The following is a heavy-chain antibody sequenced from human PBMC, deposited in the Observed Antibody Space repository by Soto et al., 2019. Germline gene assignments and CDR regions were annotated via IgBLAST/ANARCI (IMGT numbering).Heavy chain of an antibody. V-gene: IGHV3-72*01. CDR3: ARESPGQEGANSGWYGPSFDY. Sequence: GGSLRLSCAASGFTFSDHYMDWVRQAPGKGLEWVGRTRNKANSYTTEYAASVKGRFTISRDDSKNSLYLQMNSLKTEDTAVYYCARESPGQEGANSGWYGPSFDYWGQGTLVTVSS. J-gene: IGHJ4*02. D-gene: IGHD6-19*01. CDR2: TRNKANSYTT. CDR1: GFTFSDHY.